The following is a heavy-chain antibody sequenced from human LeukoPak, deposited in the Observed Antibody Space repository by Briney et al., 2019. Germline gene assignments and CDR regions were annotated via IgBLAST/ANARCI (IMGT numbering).Heavy chain of an antibody. Sequence: SETLSLTCTVSGGSISSDYWGWIRQPPGKGLEWIGYVYYSGSTNYNPSLKSRVTISVDTSKNQFSLKVSSVTAADTAVYYCARDFGVVMPLYYFDYWGQGTLVTVSS. CDR3: ARDFGVVMPLYYFDY. D-gene: IGHD3-3*01. J-gene: IGHJ4*02. CDR1: GGSISSDY. CDR2: VYYSGST. V-gene: IGHV4-59*12.